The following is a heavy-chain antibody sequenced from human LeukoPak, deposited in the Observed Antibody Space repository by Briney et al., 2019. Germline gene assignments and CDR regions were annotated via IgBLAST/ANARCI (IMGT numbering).Heavy chain of an antibody. CDR2: MYYRGST. D-gene: IGHD3-16*02. J-gene: IGHJ6*03. V-gene: IGHV4-39*07. Sequence: SETLSLTCTVSGGSISSSSHYWGWIRQPPGKGLEWIGSMYYRGSTYHNPSLKSRVTISVDTSKNQFSLKLSSVTAADTAVYYCARVMITFGGVIVVRPYYYYMDVWGKGTTVTVSS. CDR1: GGSISSSSHY. CDR3: ARVMITFGGVIVVRPYYYYMDV.